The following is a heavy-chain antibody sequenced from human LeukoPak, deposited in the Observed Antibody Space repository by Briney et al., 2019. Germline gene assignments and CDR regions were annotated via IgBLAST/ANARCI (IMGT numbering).Heavy chain of an antibody. CDR2: IHYTGST. J-gene: IGHJ3*02. D-gene: IGHD3-22*01. CDR1: GCSISSYY. Sequence: SETLSFTCTVYGCSISSYYWSWLRQSPGNELKCSGYIHYTGSTNYNPSLNSRVTISVETCKNQFSQMLSPLTAANTAFYYCASARNYNRSGFYYEGDAFNIWGQGKMVTVSS. V-gene: IGHV4-59*12. CDR3: ASARNYNRSGFYYEGDAFNI.